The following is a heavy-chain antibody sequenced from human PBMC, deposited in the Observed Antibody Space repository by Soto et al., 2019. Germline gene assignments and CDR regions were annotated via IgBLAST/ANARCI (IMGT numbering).Heavy chain of an antibody. CDR1: GFTFTSYW. J-gene: IGHJ5*01. Sequence: GSLRLSCAASGFTFTSYWMHWVRQAPGKGLVWVSRINPYGSITNYADSVKGQFTISRDNAKNTVYLQMNSLRVEDTAVYYCARGAGSAYYVDSWGQGTLVTVSS. CDR2: INPYGSIT. V-gene: IGHV3-74*01. D-gene: IGHD3-22*01. CDR3: ARGAGSAYYVDS.